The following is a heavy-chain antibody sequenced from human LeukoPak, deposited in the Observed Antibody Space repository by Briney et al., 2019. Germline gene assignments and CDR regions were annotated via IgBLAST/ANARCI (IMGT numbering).Heavy chain of an antibody. J-gene: IGHJ4*02. CDR1: GFTFSTYA. CDR3: ARTTTPHYYGSGSYALGY. V-gene: IGHV3-30-3*01. D-gene: IGHD3-10*01. Sequence: GRSERLSCAASGFTFSTYAMHWARQGPGKGLEWVAVISYDGSNKYYADSVKGRFTISRGNSKNTLYLQKSSLSAEDTAVYYCARTTTPHYYGSGSYALGYSGQGTLVTVPS. CDR2: ISYDGSNK.